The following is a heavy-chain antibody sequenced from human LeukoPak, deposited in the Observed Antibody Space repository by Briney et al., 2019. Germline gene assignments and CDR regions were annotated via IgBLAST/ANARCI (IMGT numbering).Heavy chain of an antibody. Sequence: GASVKVSCKASGYTFTGYYMHWVRQAPGQGLEWMGWINPNSGGTNYAQNFQGRVTMSRNTSISTAYMELSSLRSDDTAVYWCARSNRYSSGNWYFDLWGRGTLVTVSS. CDR2: INPNSGGT. CDR3: ARSNRYSSGNWYFDL. V-gene: IGHV1-2*02. J-gene: IGHJ2*01. CDR1: GYTFTGYY. D-gene: IGHD5-18*01.